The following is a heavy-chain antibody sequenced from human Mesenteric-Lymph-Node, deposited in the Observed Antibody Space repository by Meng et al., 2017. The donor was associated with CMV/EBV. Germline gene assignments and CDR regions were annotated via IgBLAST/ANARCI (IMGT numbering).Heavy chain of an antibody. J-gene: IGHJ5*02. CDR2: IFYSGSA. CDR1: GGSISSSWHY. Sequence: QVQVQESGPRLVKPSETLSLKCTVSGGSISSSWHYWGWIRQPPGKGLEWIGSIFYSGSAHYNPALESRVTISIDKSKNEFFLNLGSVTAADTAMYFCARDTLTYSYGPGWIDPWGQGTLVTVSS. D-gene: IGHD3-10*01. V-gene: IGHV4-39*02. CDR3: ARDTLTYSYGPGWIDP.